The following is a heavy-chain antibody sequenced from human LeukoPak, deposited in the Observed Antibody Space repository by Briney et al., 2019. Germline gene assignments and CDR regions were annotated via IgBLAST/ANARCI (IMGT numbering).Heavy chain of an antibody. D-gene: IGHD6-25*01. CDR1: GYTFTSYG. Sequence: ASEKVSCKASGYTFTSYGISWVRQAPGQGLEWMGWISAYNGNTNYAQKLQGRVTMTTDTSTSTAYMELRSLRSDDTAVYYCARTSLGIAAGWFDPWGQGTLVTVSS. J-gene: IGHJ5*02. V-gene: IGHV1-18*01. CDR2: ISAYNGNT. CDR3: ARTSLGIAAGWFDP.